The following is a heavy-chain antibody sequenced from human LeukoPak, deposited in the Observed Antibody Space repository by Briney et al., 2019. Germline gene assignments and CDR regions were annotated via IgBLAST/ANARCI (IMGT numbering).Heavy chain of an antibody. CDR1: GGSMSSYY. D-gene: IGHD1-26*01. V-gene: IGHV4-4*07. CDR2: IYTSGST. J-gene: IGHJ5*02. Sequence: SETLSLTCTVSGGSMSSYYWSRIRQPAGKGLEWIGRIYTSGSTNYNPSLKTRVTMSVDTSKNQFSLKLSSVTAADTAVYYCAREGGRRVRKNFDPWGQGTLVTVSS. CDR3: AREGGRRVRKNFDP.